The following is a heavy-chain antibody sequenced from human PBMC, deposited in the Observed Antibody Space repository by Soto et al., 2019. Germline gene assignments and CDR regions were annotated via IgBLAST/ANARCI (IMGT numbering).Heavy chain of an antibody. CDR3: AKRSSSSTFDY. V-gene: IGHV3-23*01. J-gene: IGHJ4*02. CDR1: GFTFSSYA. Sequence: GGSLRLSCAASGFTFSSYAMSWVRQAPGKGLEWVSVISGSDDSTYYADSVKGRFTISRDNSKNTLYLQMNSLRAVDTAVYYCAKRSSSSTFDYWGQGTLVTVSS. CDR2: ISGSDDST. D-gene: IGHD6-6*01.